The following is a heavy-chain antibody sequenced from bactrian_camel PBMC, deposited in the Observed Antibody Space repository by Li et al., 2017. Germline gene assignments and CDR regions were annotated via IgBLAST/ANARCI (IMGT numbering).Heavy chain of an antibody. D-gene: IGHD3*01. CDR1: GVTYSSYC. Sequence: VQLVESGGGLVQPGGSLRLSCAASGVTYSSYCMVWFRQSPGKEREPVTVIDSDGRISYADSVKGRFTISLDNAKNTVYLEMNNLKPEDTAVYYCAAGRAGCPIPPATTYDYYAQGTQVTVS. CDR3: AAGRAGCPIPPATTYDY. V-gene: IGHV3S9*01. CDR2: IDSDGRI. J-gene: IGHJ4*01.